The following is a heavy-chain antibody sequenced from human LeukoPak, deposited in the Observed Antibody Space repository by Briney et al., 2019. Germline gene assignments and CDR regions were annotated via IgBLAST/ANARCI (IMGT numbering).Heavy chain of an antibody. CDR3: ARGIVGPYGMDV. D-gene: IGHD3-16*02. CDR1: GGSISSYY. J-gene: IGHJ6*02. CDR2: IYYSGST. V-gene: IGHV4-59*01. Sequence: PSETLSLTCTVSGGSISSYYWSWIRQPPGKGLEWIGYIYYSGSTNYNPSLKSRVTISVDTSKNQFSLKLSSATAADTAVYYCARGIVGPYGMDVWGQGTTVTVSS.